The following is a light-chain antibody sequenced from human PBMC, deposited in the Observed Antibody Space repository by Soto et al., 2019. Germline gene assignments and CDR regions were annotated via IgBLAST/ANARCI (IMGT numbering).Light chain of an antibody. J-gene: IGLJ2*01. CDR2: DVS. Sequence: QSALTQPRSVSGSPGQSVTISCTGTSGDVGGYNFVSWYQQHPGKAPTLMIFDVSQRPSGVSHRFSGSKSGNTASLTISGIMTEDEADYYCSSYTTNSIPVVFGGGTKVTVL. CDR1: SGDVGGYNF. CDR3: SSYTTNSIPVV. V-gene: IGLV2-11*01.